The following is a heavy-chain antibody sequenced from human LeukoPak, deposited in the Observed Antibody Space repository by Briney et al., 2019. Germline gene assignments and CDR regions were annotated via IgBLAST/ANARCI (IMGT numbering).Heavy chain of an antibody. CDR1: GFTFSSYG. V-gene: IGHV3-33*01. CDR2: IWYDGSNK. CDR3: ARGDYGDPFDY. D-gene: IGHD4-17*01. Sequence: PGGSLRLSCAASGFTFSSYGMHWVRQAPGKGLERVAVIWYDGSNKYYADSVKGRFTISRDNSKNTLYLQMNSLRAEDTAVYYCARGDYGDPFDYWGQGTLVTVSS. J-gene: IGHJ4*02.